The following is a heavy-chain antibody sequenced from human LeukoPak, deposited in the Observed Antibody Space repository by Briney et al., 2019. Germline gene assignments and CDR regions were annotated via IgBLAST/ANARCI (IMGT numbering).Heavy chain of an antibody. CDR2: ISSSGSST. CDR1: GITFSTYA. CDR3: AKGQSIAARSNFFDS. V-gene: IGHV3-23*01. Sequence: GGSLRLSCVASGITFSTYAMSWVRQAPGKGLEWVSVISSSGSSTYYADSVKGRFTISRDNLKNTLYLQMNSLRAEDTAVYYCAKGQSIAARSNFFDSWGQGTLVTVSS. D-gene: IGHD6-6*01. J-gene: IGHJ4*02.